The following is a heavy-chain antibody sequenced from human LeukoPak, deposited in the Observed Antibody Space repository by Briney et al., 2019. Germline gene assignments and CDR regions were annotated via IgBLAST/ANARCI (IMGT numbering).Heavy chain of an antibody. CDR3: AKPPEVGATVGYFDY. CDR1: GFTFSSYG. D-gene: IGHD1-26*01. CDR2: ISFDGSNQ. Sequence: GRSLRLSCAASGFTFSSYGMHWVRQAPGKELEWVALISFDGSNQYYADSVKGRFTISRDNSKNTLYLQMNSLRAEDTAVYFCAKPPEVGATVGYFDYWGQGTLVTVSS. V-gene: IGHV3-30*18. J-gene: IGHJ4*02.